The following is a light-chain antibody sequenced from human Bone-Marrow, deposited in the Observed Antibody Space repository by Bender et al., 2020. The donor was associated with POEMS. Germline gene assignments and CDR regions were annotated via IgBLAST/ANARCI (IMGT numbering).Light chain of an antibody. J-gene: IGLJ2*01. CDR3: SSYAGGIPLI. Sequence: QSALIQPPSVSGSPGQSVTISCTGTSSDVGTYEYVSWYQQHPGTVPKPIIYSVNTQPSGVPDRFSGSKSGNTASMTISGLQAEDEADYYCSSYAGGIPLIFGGGTKLTVL. CDR2: SVN. CDR1: SSDVGTYEY. V-gene: IGLV2-5*01.